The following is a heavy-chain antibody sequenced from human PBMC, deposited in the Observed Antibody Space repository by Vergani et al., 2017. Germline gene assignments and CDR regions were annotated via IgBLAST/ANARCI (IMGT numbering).Heavy chain of an antibody. CDR2: IVVGSGNT. J-gene: IGHJ2*01. V-gene: IGHV1-58*02. CDR1: GFTFTXSA. Sequence: QMQLVQSGPEVKKPGTSVKVSCKASGFTFTXSAMQWVRQARGQRLEWIGWIVVGSGNTNYAQKFQERVTITRDMSTSTAYMELSSLGSEDTAVYYCAAVALDPAWYFDLWGRGTLVTVSS. CDR3: AAVALDPAWYFDL.